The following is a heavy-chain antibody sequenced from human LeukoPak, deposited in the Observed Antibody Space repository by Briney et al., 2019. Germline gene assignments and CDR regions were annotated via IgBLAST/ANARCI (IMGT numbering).Heavy chain of an antibody. D-gene: IGHD1-1*01. CDR3: ARVRSSHNNLYYYYGMDV. CDR1: GHTFTSYA. CDR2: INTNTGNP. V-gene: IGHV7-4-1*02. Sequence: ASVKVSCKASGHTFTSYAMNWVRQAPGQGLEWMGWINTNTGNPTYAQGFTGRFVFSLDTSVSTAYLQINSLKAEDTAVYYCARVRSSHNNLYYYYGMDVWGQGTTVTVSS. J-gene: IGHJ6*02.